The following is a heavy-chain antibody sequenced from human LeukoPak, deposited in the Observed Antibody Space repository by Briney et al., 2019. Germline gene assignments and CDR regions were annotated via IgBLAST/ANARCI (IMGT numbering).Heavy chain of an antibody. CDR3: AKDLLAYDFWNGHPPYLDY. V-gene: IGHV3-23*01. Sequence: GGSLRLSCAASGFTFDDYAMHWVRQAPGQGLEWGSAISGSGGSTYYADSVKGRFTISRDNSKNTQYLKMNSPRAEDTAVHYRAKDLLAYDFWNGHPPYLDYGGKDTLVTVST. CDR1: GFTFDDYA. D-gene: IGHD3-3*01. CDR2: ISGSGGST. J-gene: IGHJ4*02.